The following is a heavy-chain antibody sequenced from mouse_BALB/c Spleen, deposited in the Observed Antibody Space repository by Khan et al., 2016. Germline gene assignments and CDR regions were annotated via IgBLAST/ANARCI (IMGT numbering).Heavy chain of an antibody. CDR3: ARGTPFAS. D-gene: IGHD2-14*01. V-gene: IGHV1-80*01. Sequence: QVQLQQSGAELVRPGSSVKISCKASGYAFSGYWMNWVKQRPGQGLEWIGQIYPGDGDTTYNGKFKGKATLTADKSSSTAYMQPSSLTSEDSAVYFCARGTPFASWGQGTLVTVSA. J-gene: IGHJ3*01. CDR2: IYPGDGDT. CDR1: GYAFSGYW.